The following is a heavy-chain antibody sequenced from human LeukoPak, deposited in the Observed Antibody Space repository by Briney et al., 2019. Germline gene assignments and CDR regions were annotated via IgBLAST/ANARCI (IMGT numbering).Heavy chain of an antibody. D-gene: IGHD3-9*01. Sequence: GGSLRLSCVASGFTFSDYYMSWIRQAPGKGLEYLTYISSSGSYANYANSVKGRFTNSRDNAKNSLYLQMSSLRADDTAVYYCARGGYDILAGTSFFDPWGQGTLVTVSS. CDR3: ARGGYDILAGTSFFDP. CDR1: GFTFSDYY. CDR2: ISSSGSYA. V-gene: IGHV3-11*05. J-gene: IGHJ5*02.